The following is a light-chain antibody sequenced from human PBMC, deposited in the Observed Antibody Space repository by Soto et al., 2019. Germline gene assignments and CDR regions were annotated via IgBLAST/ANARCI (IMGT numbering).Light chain of an antibody. J-gene: IGKJ2*01. V-gene: IGKV1-5*03. CDR1: QSISNW. Sequence: DIQMTQSPSTLSASVGDTVTITCRASQSISNWLAWYQQKPGQAPKLLIHKASTLESGVPSRFSGCGSGTDFTLTISSLQPDDFATFYCQQYDRFPFTFGQGTKLEIK. CDR2: KAS. CDR3: QQYDRFPFT.